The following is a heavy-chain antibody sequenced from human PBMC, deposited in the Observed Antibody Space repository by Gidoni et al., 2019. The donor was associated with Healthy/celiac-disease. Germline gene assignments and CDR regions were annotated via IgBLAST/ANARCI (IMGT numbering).Heavy chain of an antibody. V-gene: IGHV4-59*08. J-gene: IGHJ6*02. CDR1: GGSISSHY. CDR3: ARTNASGWPLYYYGMDV. CDR2: IYYSGST. Sequence: QVQLQESGPGLVKPSETLSLTCTVSGGSISSHYWRWIRQPPGKGLEWIGYIYYSGSTNYNPSLKSRVTISVDTSKNQFSLKLSSVTAADTAVYYCARTNASGWPLYYYGMDVWGQGTTVTVSS. D-gene: IGHD6-19*01.